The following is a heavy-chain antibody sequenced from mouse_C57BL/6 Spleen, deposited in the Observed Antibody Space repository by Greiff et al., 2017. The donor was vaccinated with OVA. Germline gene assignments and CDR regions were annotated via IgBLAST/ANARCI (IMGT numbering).Heavy chain of an antibody. CDR1: GYTFTSYW. J-gene: IGHJ4*01. V-gene: IGHV1-50*01. Sequence: QVQLQQPGAELVKPGASVKLSCKASGYTFTSYWMQWVKPRPGQGLEWIGEIDPSDSYTNYNQKFKGKATLTVDTPSSTAYMQLSSLTPVDSAVYYCARSLYDYGSSHPLYAMDYWGQGTSVTVSS. D-gene: IGHD1-1*01. CDR3: ARSLYDYGSSHPLYAMDY. CDR2: IDPSDSYT.